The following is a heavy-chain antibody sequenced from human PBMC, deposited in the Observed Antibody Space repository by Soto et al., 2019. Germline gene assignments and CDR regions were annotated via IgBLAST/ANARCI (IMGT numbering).Heavy chain of an antibody. D-gene: IGHD3-22*01. CDR2: INHSGST. Sequence: PSETLSLTCAVYGGSFSAYYWSWIRQPPGKGLEWIGEINHSGSTNYNPSLKSRVTISVDTSKNQFSLKLSSVTAADTAVYYCARGLLSRYDSSGYYTYGMDVCGQGLTVTVSS. V-gene: IGHV4-34*01. J-gene: IGHJ6*02. CDR3: ARGLLSRYDSSGYYTYGMDV. CDR1: GGSFSAYY.